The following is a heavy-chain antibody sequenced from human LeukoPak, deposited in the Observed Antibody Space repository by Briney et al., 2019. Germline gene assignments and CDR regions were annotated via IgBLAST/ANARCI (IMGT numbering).Heavy chain of an antibody. V-gene: IGHV4-34*01. D-gene: IGHD3-3*01. CDR3: ARVSISLFGVVTAHFDS. J-gene: IGHJ4*02. Sequence: PSETLSLTCGVSGGSFSGSYWGWIRQPPGKGLEWIGEINLSGSTNYNSSLTSRVTISLDTSKNQFSLNLRSETTADTAVYYCARVSISLFGVVTAHFDSWDQGTLVAVSS. CDR2: INLSGST. CDR1: GGSFSGSY.